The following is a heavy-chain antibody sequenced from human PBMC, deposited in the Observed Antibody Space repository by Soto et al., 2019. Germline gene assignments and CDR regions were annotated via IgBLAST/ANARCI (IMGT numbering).Heavy chain of an antibody. CDR1: GGSFSGYY. D-gene: IGHD3-3*01. J-gene: IGHJ6*02. Sequence: PSETLSLTCAVYGGSFSGYYWSWIRQPPGKGLEWTGEINHSESTNYNPSLKSRVTISVDTSKNQFSLKLSSVTAADTAVYYCARATGVYDFWSGYSTPGPRMDVWGQGTTVTVSS. CDR3: ARATGVYDFWSGYSTPGPRMDV. CDR2: INHSEST. V-gene: IGHV4-34*01.